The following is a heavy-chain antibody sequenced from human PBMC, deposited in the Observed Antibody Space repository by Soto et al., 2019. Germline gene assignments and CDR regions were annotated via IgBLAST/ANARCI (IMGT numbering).Heavy chain of an antibody. D-gene: IGHD2-15*01. Sequence: EVQLVESGGGLVQPGRSLRLSCEASGFKFGDYAMHWVRQAPGKGLEWVSGVSWNSEIVGYADSVKGRSTISRDNAKNSLYLEMNSLRTEDTALYYCAKDRGPCSGNKCSSLYYYYGMDVWGQGTTVTVSS. CDR2: VSWNSEIV. J-gene: IGHJ6*02. CDR3: AKDRGPCSGNKCSSLYYYYGMDV. CDR1: GFKFGDYA. V-gene: IGHV3-9*01.